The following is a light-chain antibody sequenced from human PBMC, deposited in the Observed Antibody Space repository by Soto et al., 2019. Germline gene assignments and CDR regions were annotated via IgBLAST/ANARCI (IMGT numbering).Light chain of an antibody. CDR3: QQYNWE. J-gene: IGKJ5*01. Sequence: DIQMTQSPSTLSASVGDRVTITCRASHNIDNLLAWYQHKPGEAPNLLIYRASSLQTGVPSRFSGRGFGTEFTLTISSLQPDDFAFYYCQQYNWEFGQGTRL. CDR2: RAS. V-gene: IGKV1-5*03. CDR1: HNIDNL.